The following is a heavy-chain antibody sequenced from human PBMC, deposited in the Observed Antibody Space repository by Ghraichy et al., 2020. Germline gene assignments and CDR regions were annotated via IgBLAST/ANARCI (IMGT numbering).Heavy chain of an antibody. V-gene: IGHV1-8*03. CDR2: MNPNSGNT. CDR3: ARSTYDSSGYPGY. D-gene: IGHD3-22*01. J-gene: IGHJ4*02. Sequence: ASVKVSCKASGYTFTSYDINWVRQATGQGLEWMGWMNPNSGNTGYAQKFQGRVTITRNTSISTAYMELSSLRSEDTAVYYCARSTYDSSGYPGYWGQGTLVTVSS. CDR1: GYTFTSYD.